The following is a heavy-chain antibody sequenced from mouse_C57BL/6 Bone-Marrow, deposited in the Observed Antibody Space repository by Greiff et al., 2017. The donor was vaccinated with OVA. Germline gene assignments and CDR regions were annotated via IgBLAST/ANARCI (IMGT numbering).Heavy chain of an antibody. Sequence: EVQLQQSGAELVRPGASVKLSCTASGFNIKDDYMHWVKQRPEQGLEWIGWIDPENGDTEYASKFQGKATITADTSSNTAYLQLSSLTSEDTAVYYCTRGSPFAYWGQGTLVTVSA. V-gene: IGHV14-4*01. D-gene: IGHD1-1*01. CDR3: TRGSPFAY. CDR2: IDPENGDT. J-gene: IGHJ3*01. CDR1: GFNIKDDY.